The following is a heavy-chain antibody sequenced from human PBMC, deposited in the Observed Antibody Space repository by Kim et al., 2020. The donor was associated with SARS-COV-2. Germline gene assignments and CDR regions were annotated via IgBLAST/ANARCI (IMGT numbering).Heavy chain of an antibody. V-gene: IGHV4-34*01. D-gene: IGHD2-2*01. CDR2: INHSGST. J-gene: IGHJ2*01. CDR3: AREIVVIPAARHYRANWYFDL. Sequence: SETLSLTCAVYDESFSGHYWSWIRQSPGKGLEWIGEINHSGSTSYNPSLGSRVTISVDTSKNQFSLSLSSVTAADTAVYYCAREIVVIPAARHYRANWYFDLWGRGTLVTVSS. CDR1: DESFSGHY.